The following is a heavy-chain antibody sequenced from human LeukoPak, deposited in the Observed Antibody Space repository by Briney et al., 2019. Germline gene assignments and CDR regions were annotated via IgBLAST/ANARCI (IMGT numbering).Heavy chain of an antibody. CDR1: GFTFSSYS. D-gene: IGHD2-15*01. V-gene: IGHV3-21*01. Sequence: SGGSLRLSCAASGFTFSSYSMNWVRQALGKGLEWVSSISSSSSYIYYADSVKGRFTISRDNAKNSLYLQMNSLRAEDMAVYYCARGTRYCSGGSCYLDVWGQGTTVTVSS. CDR3: ARGTRYCSGGSCYLDV. CDR2: ISSSSSYI. J-gene: IGHJ6*02.